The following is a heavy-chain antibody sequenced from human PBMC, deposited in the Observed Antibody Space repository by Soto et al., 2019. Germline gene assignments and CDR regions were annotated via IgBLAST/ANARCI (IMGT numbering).Heavy chain of an antibody. CDR1: GFTFSSYS. CDR3: ARDGLAYYYDSSGYYLAY. Sequence: LRLSCAASGFTFSSYSMNWVRQAPGKGLEWVSYISSSSSTIYYADSVKGRFTISRDNAKNLLYLQMNSLRDEDTAVYYCARDGLAYYYDSSGYYLAYWGQGSLVTVSS. CDR2: ISSSSSTI. D-gene: IGHD3-22*01. J-gene: IGHJ4*02. V-gene: IGHV3-48*02.